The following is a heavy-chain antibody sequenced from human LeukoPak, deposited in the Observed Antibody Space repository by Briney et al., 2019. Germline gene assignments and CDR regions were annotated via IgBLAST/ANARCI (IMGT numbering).Heavy chain of an antibody. J-gene: IGHJ4*02. Sequence: SQTLSLTCAISGDSVSRDGAAWTWIRQSPSRGLEWLGRTYYRSKWHNEYAASVRGRMAISPDTSKNQFSLYLSSVTPEDTAVYFCARDTLAAADSWGQGALVTVSS. V-gene: IGHV6-1*01. CDR1: GDSVSRDGAA. D-gene: IGHD6-25*01. CDR3: ARDTLAAADS. CDR2: TYYRSKWHN.